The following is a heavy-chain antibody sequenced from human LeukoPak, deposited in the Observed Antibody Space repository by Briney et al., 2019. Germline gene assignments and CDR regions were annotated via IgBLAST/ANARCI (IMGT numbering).Heavy chain of an antibody. CDR3: ARETPGIVGAV. D-gene: IGHD1-26*01. CDR2: IIPILGTA. CDR1: GGTFSSYA. V-gene: IGHV1-69*05. J-gene: IGHJ4*02. Sequence: SSVKVSCKAFGGTFSSYAISWVRQAPGQGLEWMGGIIPILGTANYAQKFQGRVTITTDESTSTAYMELGSLRSEDTAVYYCARETPGIVGAVWGQGTLVTVSS.